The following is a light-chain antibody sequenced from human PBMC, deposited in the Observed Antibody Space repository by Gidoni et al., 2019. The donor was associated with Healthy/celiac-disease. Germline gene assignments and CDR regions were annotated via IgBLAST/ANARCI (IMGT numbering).Light chain of an antibody. CDR2: WAS. CDR3: QQYYSTWT. J-gene: IGKJ1*01. CDR1: QSVLYSSNNKNY. Sequence: DIVMTHPPDSLAVSLGERATINCKSSQSVLYSSNNKNYLAWYQQKPGQPPKLLIYWASTRESGVPDRFSGSGSGTDFTLTISSLQAEDVAVYYCQQYYSTWTFGQGTKVEIK. V-gene: IGKV4-1*01.